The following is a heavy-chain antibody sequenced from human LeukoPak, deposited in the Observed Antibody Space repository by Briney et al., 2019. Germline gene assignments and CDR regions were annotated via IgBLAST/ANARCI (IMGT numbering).Heavy chain of an antibody. D-gene: IGHD4-23*01. Sequence: SQTLSLTCTVSGGSISSYYCSWIRQPPGKGLEWIGYIYYSGSTNYNPSLKSRVTISVDTSKNQFSLKLSAVTAADTAVYYCARAIRQPVDYFDYWGQGTLVTVSS. CDR2: IYYSGST. CDR1: GGSISSYY. V-gene: IGHV4-59*12. J-gene: IGHJ4*02. CDR3: ARAIRQPVDYFDY.